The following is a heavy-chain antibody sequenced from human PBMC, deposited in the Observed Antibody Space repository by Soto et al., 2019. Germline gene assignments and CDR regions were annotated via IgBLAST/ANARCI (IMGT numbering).Heavy chain of an antibody. D-gene: IGHD3-9*01. J-gene: IGHJ5*02. V-gene: IGHV1-46*03. CDR3: ARGGVAGYYQNWFDP. Sequence: ASVKVSCKASGYTFTSYGISWVRQAPGQGLEWMGIISASGGSTSYAQKFQGRVTMTRDTSTSTVYMELSSLRSEDTAVYYCARGGVAGYYQNWFDPWGQGTLVTVSS. CDR1: GYTFTSYG. CDR2: ISASGGST.